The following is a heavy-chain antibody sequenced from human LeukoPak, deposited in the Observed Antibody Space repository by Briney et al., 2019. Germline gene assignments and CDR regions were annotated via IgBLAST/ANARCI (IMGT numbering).Heavy chain of an antibody. V-gene: IGHV1-69*05. CDR3: ARDTYYDFWSGTHPYYYYYYMDV. D-gene: IGHD3-3*01. J-gene: IGHJ6*03. CDR1: GGTFNSYG. CDR2: VIPMFGTA. Sequence: GASVKVSCKAPGGTFNSYGISWLRQAPGQGLEWMGGVIPMFGTANYAQKFQGRVTITTDESTSTAYMELSSLRSEDTAVYYCARDTYYDFWSGTHPYYYYYYMDVWAKGPRSPSP.